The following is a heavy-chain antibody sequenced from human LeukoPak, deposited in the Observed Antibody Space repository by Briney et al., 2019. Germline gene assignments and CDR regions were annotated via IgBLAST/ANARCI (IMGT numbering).Heavy chain of an antibody. Sequence: PGGSLRLSCAASGFTFSSYAMSWVRQAPGKGLEWVSAISGSGGSTYYADSVKGRFTISRDNSKNTLYLQMNSLRAEDTAVYYCAKGSVGSSGYYCCGYYCWGQGTLVTVSS. V-gene: IGHV3-23*01. CDR1: GFTFSSYA. J-gene: IGHJ4*02. CDR3: AKGSVGSSGYYCCGYYC. D-gene: IGHD3-22*01. CDR2: ISGSGGST.